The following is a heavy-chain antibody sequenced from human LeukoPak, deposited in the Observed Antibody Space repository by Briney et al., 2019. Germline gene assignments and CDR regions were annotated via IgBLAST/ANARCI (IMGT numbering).Heavy chain of an antibody. CDR2: IYYTGT. CDR1: GGSISSNSYY. Sequence: SETLSLTCSVSGGSISSNSYYWGWVRQPPGKGLEWIGSIYYTGTYYNPSLKSRVTISVDRSKNQFSLKLSSVTAADTAVYYCARARIVVVPAAKNNYFDYWGQGTLVTVSS. J-gene: IGHJ4*02. D-gene: IGHD2-2*01. V-gene: IGHV4-39*07. CDR3: ARARIVVVPAAKNNYFDY.